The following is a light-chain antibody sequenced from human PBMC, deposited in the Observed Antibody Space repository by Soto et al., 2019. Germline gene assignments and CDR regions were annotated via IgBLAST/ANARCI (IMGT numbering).Light chain of an antibody. J-gene: IGKJ4*01. CDR2: DAS. V-gene: IGKV3-20*01. CDR1: QTVRNNY. CDR3: QQFSSYPLT. Sequence: VLKQSPGTLSLSPGERATLSCRASQTVRNNYLAWYQQKPGQAPRLLIYDASSRAAGIPDRFSGGGSGTDFTLTISRLEPEDFAVYYCQQFSSYPLTFGGGTKVDIK.